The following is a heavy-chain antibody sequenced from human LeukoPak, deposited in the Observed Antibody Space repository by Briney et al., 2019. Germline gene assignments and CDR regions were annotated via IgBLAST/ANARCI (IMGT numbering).Heavy chain of an antibody. CDR2: IIPIFGTA. Sequence: SVKVSCKASGYTFTSYYMHWVRQAPGQGLEWMGGIIPIFGTANYAQKFQGRVTITADESTSTAYMELSSLRSEDTAVYYCARGPSITMVRGGQWYYYMDVWGKGTTVTISS. V-gene: IGHV1-69*13. CDR3: ARGPSITMVRGGQWYYYMDV. D-gene: IGHD3-10*01. CDR1: GYTFTSYY. J-gene: IGHJ6*03.